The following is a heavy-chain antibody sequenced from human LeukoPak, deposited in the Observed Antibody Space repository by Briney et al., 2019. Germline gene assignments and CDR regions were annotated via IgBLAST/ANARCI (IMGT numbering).Heavy chain of an antibody. Sequence: GGSLRLSCAASGFTFSSYWMSWVRQAPGKGLEGVANIKQDGSEKYYVDSVKGRFTISRDNAKNSLYLQMNSLRAEDTAVYYCARDLLSRMATGVGFDYWGQGTLVTVSS. CDR1: GFTFSSYW. CDR3: ARDLLSRMATGVGFDY. D-gene: IGHD5-24*01. CDR2: IKQDGSEK. V-gene: IGHV3-7*01. J-gene: IGHJ4*02.